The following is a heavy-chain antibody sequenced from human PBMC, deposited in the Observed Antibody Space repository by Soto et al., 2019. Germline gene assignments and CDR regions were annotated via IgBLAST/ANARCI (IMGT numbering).Heavy chain of an antibody. V-gene: IGHV1-46*01. CDR3: ARVGFYYDSGGYYYDY. J-gene: IGHJ4*02. CDR2: IDPSGGST. D-gene: IGHD3-22*01. CDR1: GYTFTSYY. Sequence: ASVKVSCKASGYTFTSYYMHWVRQAPGQGLECMGIIDPSGGSTTYAQKFQGRVTMTRDTSTSTVYVEVYSLTSEDTAVYYCARVGFYYDSGGYYYDYWGQGTRVTVSS.